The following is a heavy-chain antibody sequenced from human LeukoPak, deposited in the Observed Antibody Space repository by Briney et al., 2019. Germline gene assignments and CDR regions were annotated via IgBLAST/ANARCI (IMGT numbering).Heavy chain of an antibody. V-gene: IGHV4-59*01. CDR2: IHHRGST. D-gene: IGHD3-22*01. CDR1: GGSISSYY. Sequence: SETLSLTCSVSGGSISSYYWSWIRQPPGKGLDWIGYIHHRGSTNYNPSLKSRATISVDTSKNQFSLKLTSVTAADTAVYYCARAPGDFYDSSGIDYWGQGNLVTVSS. J-gene: IGHJ4*02. CDR3: ARAPGDFYDSSGIDY.